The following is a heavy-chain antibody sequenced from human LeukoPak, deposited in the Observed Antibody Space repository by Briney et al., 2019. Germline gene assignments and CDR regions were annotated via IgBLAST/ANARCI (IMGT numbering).Heavy chain of an antibody. CDR1: GFTFDDYA. CDR2: ISWDGDST. Sequence: GGSLRLSCAASGFTFDDYAMHWVRQAPGKGLECVSLISWDGDSTYYSDSVKGRFTISRDNAKNSLYLQMNSLRAEDTAVYYCARVTPYDFWSGKFDAFDIWGQGTMVTVSS. D-gene: IGHD3-3*01. CDR3: ARVTPYDFWSGKFDAFDI. V-gene: IGHV3-43D*03. J-gene: IGHJ3*02.